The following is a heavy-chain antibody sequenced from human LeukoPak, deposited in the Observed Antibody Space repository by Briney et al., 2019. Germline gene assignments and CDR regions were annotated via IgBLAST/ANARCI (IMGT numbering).Heavy chain of an antibody. CDR2: ISSSSSYI. CDR3: ARDGYGSGSADY. Sequence: GGTLRLSCAASGFTFSSYGMSWVRQAPGKGLEWVSSISSSSSYIYYADSVKGRFTISRDNAKNSLYLQMNSLRAEDTAVYYCARDGYGSGSADYWGQGTLVTVSS. CDR1: GFTFSSYG. J-gene: IGHJ4*02. D-gene: IGHD3-10*01. V-gene: IGHV3-21*01.